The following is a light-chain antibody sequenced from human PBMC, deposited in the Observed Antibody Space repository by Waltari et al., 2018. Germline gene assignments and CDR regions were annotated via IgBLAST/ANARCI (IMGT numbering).Light chain of an antibody. J-gene: IGLJ2*01. Sequence: QSALTQPRSVSGSPAQSVTISCSGTSSDIGGYNYVSWYQQYPGKAPKLIIYDVNKRPPGVPDRVSGSKSGNTASLTISGLQTEDEADYCCCSYAGPDNHVVFGGGTKMTVL. CDR2: DVN. CDR1: SSDIGGYNY. V-gene: IGLV2-11*01. CDR3: CSYAGPDNHVV.